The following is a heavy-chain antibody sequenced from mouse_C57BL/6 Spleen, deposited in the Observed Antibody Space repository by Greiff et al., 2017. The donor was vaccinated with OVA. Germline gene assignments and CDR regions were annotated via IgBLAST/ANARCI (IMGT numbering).Heavy chain of an antibody. J-gene: IGHJ2*01. CDR3: ARAPSYYYGSSYFDY. Sequence: QVQLKQPGAELVRPGTSVKLSCKASGYTFTSYWMHWVKQRPGQGLEWIGVIDPSDSYTNYNQKFKGKATLTVDTSSSTAYMQLSSLTSEDSAVYYCARAPSYYYGSSYFDYWGQGTTLTVSS. CDR1: GYTFTSYW. V-gene: IGHV1-59*01. D-gene: IGHD1-1*01. CDR2: IDPSDSYT.